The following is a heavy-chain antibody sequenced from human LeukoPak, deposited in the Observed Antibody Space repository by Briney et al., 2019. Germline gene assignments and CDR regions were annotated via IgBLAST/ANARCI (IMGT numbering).Heavy chain of an antibody. CDR2: IYSGGST. J-gene: IGHJ6*02. CDR1: GFTVSSNY. D-gene: IGHD4-23*01. V-gene: IGHV3-66*01. CDR3: AREPRTVVTQNYYYGLDL. Sequence: GGSLRLSCAASGFTVSSNYMSWVRQAPGKGLEWVSVIYSGGSTYYADSVKGRFTISRDNSKNSLYLQMNSLRDEDTAVYYCAREPRTVVTQNYYYGLDLWGQGTTVTVSS.